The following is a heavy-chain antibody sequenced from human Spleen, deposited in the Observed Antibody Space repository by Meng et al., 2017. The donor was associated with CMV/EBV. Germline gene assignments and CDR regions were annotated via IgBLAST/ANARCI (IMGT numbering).Heavy chain of an antibody. V-gene: IGHV1-69*01. D-gene: IGHD5-12*01. Sequence: LVQSGAEEKKPGSSVKVSGKASGGTFSSYAISWVRQAPGQGLEWMGGIIPIFGTANYAQKFQGRVTITADESTSTAYMELSSLRSEDTAVYYCASFGYDTVYFDYWGQGTLVTVSS. J-gene: IGHJ4*02. CDR1: GGTFSSYA. CDR2: IIPIFGTA. CDR3: ASFGYDTVYFDY.